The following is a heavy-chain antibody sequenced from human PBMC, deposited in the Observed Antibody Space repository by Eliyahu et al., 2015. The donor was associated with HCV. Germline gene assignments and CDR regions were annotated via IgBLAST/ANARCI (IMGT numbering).Heavy chain of an antibody. CDR3: ARGRRLSVYYYGMDV. CDR2: INHSGST. V-gene: IGHV4-34*01. CDR1: GGSFSGYY. Sequence: QVQLQQWGAGLLKPSETLSLTCAVYGGSFSGYYWSWIRQPPGKGLEWIGEINHSGSTNYNPSLKSRVTISVDTSKNQFSLKLSSVTAADTAVYYCARGRRLSVYYYGMDVWGQGTTVTVSS. J-gene: IGHJ6*02. D-gene: IGHD6-25*01.